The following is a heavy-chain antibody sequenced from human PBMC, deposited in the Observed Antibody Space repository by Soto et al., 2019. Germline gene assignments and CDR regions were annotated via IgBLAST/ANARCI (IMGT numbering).Heavy chain of an antibody. Sequence: QVQLQESGPGLVKPSETLSLTCTVSGGSISSYYWSWIRQPAGKGLEWIGRIYTSGSTNYNPSLMSRVTMSVDTSMNQFSLKLSSVTAADTAVYYCARDRITMVRGVRYYGMDVWGQGTTVTVSS. CDR1: GGSISSYY. V-gene: IGHV4-4*07. CDR2: IYTSGST. D-gene: IGHD3-10*01. J-gene: IGHJ6*02. CDR3: ARDRITMVRGVRYYGMDV.